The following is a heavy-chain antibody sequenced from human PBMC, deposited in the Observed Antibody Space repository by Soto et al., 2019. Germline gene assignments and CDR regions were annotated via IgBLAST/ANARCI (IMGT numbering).Heavy chain of an antibody. D-gene: IGHD5-18*01. J-gene: IGHJ4*02. Sequence: PSETLSLTCSVSGDSDRSYFWRWIRQPPGKGLEWIGYIHYSGSAVYSPSLKSRVTISVDTSRNQFSLNLSLSSVTAADTAVYYCARAHSSGYVFLGYWGQGTLVTAPQ. V-gene: IGHV4-59*02. CDR3: ARAHSSGYVFLGY. CDR1: GDSDRSYF. CDR2: IHYSGSA.